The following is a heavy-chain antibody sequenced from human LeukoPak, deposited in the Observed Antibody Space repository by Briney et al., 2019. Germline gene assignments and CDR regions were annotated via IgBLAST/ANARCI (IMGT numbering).Heavy chain of an antibody. CDR2: ISYDGSNK. V-gene: IGHV3-30*04. Sequence: QPGGSLRLSCAASGFTFSSYAMHWVRQAPGKGLEWVAVISYDGSNKYYADSVKGRFTISRDNSKNTLYLQMNSLRAEDTAVYYCARAAIAASDYKYYYYYMDVWGKGTTVTVSS. D-gene: IGHD6-13*01. J-gene: IGHJ6*03. CDR1: GFTFSSYA. CDR3: ARAAIAASDYKYYYYYMDV.